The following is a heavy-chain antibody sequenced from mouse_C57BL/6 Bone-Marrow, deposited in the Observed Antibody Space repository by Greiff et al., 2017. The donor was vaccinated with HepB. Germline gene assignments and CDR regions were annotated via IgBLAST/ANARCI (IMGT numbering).Heavy chain of an antibody. CDR2: ISDGGSYT. V-gene: IGHV5-4*03. CDR3: ARYTIVTTHWYFDV. CDR1: GFTFSSYA. D-gene: IGHD2-13*01. J-gene: IGHJ1*03. Sequence: EVKLVESGGGLVKPGGSLKLSCAASGFTFSSYAMSWVRQTPEKRLEWVATISDGGSYTYYPDNVKGRFTISRDNAKNHLYLQMNHLKSEDTAMYYCARYTIVTTHWYFDVWGTGTTVTVSS.